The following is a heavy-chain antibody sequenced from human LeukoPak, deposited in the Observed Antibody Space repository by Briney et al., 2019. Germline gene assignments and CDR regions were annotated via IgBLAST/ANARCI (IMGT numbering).Heavy chain of an antibody. CDR3: ARVMLQQLGGPYYYYYYYMDV. CDR2: INHSGST. D-gene: IGHD6-13*01. CDR1: GGSFSGYY. V-gene: IGHV4-34*01. J-gene: IGHJ6*03. Sequence: PSETLSLTCAVYGGSFSGYYWSWIRQPPGKGLEWIGEINHSGSTNYNPSLKSRVTISVDTSKNQFSLKLSSVTAADTAVYYCARVMLQQLGGPYYYYYYYMDVWGKGTTVTVSS.